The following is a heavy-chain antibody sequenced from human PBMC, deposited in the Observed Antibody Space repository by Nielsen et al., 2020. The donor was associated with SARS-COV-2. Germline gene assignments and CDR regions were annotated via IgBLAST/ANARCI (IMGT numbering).Heavy chain of an antibody. CDR1: GFTFSSYS. CDR3: SSPLSELQSLPNLMDV. Sequence: GESLKISCAASGFTFSSYSMNWVRQAPGKGLEWVSCISGDGTYISYADSLKGRFTISRDNAKNSLYLQMTSLRDEDTAVYFCSSPLSELQSLPNLMDVWGQGTTVTVSS. D-gene: IGHD1-26*01. J-gene: IGHJ6*02. V-gene: IGHV3-21*01. CDR2: ISGDGTYI.